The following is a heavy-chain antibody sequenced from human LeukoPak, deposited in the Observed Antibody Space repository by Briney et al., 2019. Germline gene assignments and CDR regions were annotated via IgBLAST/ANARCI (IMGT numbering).Heavy chain of an antibody. V-gene: IGHV3-21*01. CDR3: ARDMGPEIVVVPAAIVPIDY. CDR2: ISSSSSYI. D-gene: IGHD2-2*01. Sequence: PGGSLRLSCAASGFTFSSYSMTWVRQAPGKGLEWVSSISSSSSYIYYADSVKGRFTISRDNAMNSLYLQMNSLRAEDTAVYYCARDMGPEIVVVPAAIVPIDYWGQGTLVTVSS. J-gene: IGHJ4*02. CDR1: GFTFSSYS.